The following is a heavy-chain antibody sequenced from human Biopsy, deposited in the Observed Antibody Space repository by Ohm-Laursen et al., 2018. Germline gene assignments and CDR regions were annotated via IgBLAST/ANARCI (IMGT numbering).Heavy chain of an antibody. Sequence: TLSLTCPVSGDSISSYYWSWIRQPPGKGLQWIGYVYYTGSTDYNPSLQSRVTISVDTSKNHFSLRLRSVTPADTAIYYCARDRGYYSDRTVPRYFDLWGRGTLVTVSS. CDR1: GDSISSYY. V-gene: IGHV4-59*01. CDR3: ARDRGYYSDRTVPRYFDL. D-gene: IGHD3-22*01. CDR2: VYYTGST. J-gene: IGHJ2*01.